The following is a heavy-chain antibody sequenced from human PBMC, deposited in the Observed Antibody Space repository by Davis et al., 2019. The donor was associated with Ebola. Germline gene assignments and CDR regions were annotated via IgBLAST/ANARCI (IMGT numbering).Heavy chain of an antibody. CDR1: GFTFSSYA. CDR2: ISYDGSNK. Sequence: PGGSLRLSCAASGFTFSSYAMSWVRQAPGKGLEWVAVISYDGSNKYYADSVKGRFTISRDNSKNTLYLQMNSLRAEDTAVYYCAKDCKMATAFDYWGQGTLVTVSS. D-gene: IGHD5-24*01. CDR3: AKDCKMATAFDY. V-gene: IGHV3-30*18. J-gene: IGHJ4*02.